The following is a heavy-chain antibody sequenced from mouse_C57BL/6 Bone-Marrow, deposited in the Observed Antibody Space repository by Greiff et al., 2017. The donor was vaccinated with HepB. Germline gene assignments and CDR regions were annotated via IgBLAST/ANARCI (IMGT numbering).Heavy chain of an antibody. CDR1: GFSLTSYG. CDR2: IWRGGST. Sequence: QVQLQQSGPGLVQPSQSLSITCTVSGFSLTSYGVHWVRQSPGKGLEWLGVIWRGGSTDYNAAFMSRLTIIKDNSTSQVFFKMNSLQADDTAIYCCAKTDGSSQYYFDYWGQGTTLTVSS. CDR3: AKTDGSSQYYFDY. D-gene: IGHD1-1*01. J-gene: IGHJ2*01. V-gene: IGHV2-5*01.